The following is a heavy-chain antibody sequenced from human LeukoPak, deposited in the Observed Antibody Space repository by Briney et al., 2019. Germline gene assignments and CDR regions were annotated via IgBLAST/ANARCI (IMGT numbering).Heavy chain of an antibody. Sequence: GSLRLSCTASGFTFRSAWMSWARQAPGKGREGIGYILYGGNTNYNPSLKSRVTISVDTSKNQFSLKLNSVTAADTAVYYCARGASDYDILTGYIPAPFDYWGQGTLVTVSS. V-gene: IGHV4-59*01. D-gene: IGHD3-9*01. CDR3: ARGASDYDILTGYIPAPFDY. CDR1: GFTFRSAW. J-gene: IGHJ4*02. CDR2: ILYGGNT.